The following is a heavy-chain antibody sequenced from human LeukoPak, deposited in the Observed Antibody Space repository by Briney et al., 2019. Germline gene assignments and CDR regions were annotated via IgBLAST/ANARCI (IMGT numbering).Heavy chain of an antibody. CDR1: GFTFSSYW. V-gene: IGHV3-74*01. J-gene: IGHJ4*02. Sequence: PGGSLRLSCAASGFTFSSYWMHWVRQAPGKGLVWVSRINSDGSSTSYADSVKGRFTISRDNAKNTLYLQMNSLRAEDTAVYYCARDSVKGWYEGPPDYWGQGTLVTVSP. D-gene: IGHD6-19*01. CDR2: INSDGSST. CDR3: ARDSVKGWYEGPPDY.